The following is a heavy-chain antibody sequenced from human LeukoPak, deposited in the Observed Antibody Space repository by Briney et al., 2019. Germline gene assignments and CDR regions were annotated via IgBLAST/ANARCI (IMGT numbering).Heavy chain of an antibody. CDR1: GGSISSGSYY. CDR3: ARGDSSGPYNWFDP. CDR2: IYYSGGT. D-gene: IGHD3-22*01. V-gene: IGHV4-39*07. J-gene: IGHJ5*02. Sequence: SETLSLTCTVSGGSISSGSYYWGWIRQPPGEGLEWIGSIYYSGGTYYNPSLKSRVTISLDTSKNQFSLKLSSVTAADTAVYYCARGDSSGPYNWFDPWGQGTLVTVSS.